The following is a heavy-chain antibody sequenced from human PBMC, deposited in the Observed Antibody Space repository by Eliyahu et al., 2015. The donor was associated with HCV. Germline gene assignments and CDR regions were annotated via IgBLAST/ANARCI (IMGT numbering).Heavy chain of an antibody. D-gene: IGHD3/OR15-3a*01. V-gene: IGHV4-38-2*01. CDR2: IFHNGMT. CDR1: GYSITSRXF. J-gene: IGHJ5*02. CDR3: ARGSTQGLAMWFDP. Sequence: QVHLQESGPGLVKPSETLSLTCAVSGYSITSRXFWVWIRQPPGKGLEWVANIFHNGMTYYNPSLKSRLTISVDTSKNQFSLDLTSVTASDTAVYYCARGSTQGLAMWFDPWGQGTLVTVSS.